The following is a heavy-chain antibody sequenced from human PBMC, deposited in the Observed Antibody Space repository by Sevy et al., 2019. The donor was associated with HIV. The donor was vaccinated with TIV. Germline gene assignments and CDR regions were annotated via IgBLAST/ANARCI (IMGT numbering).Heavy chain of an antibody. CDR2: IKQDGSEK. Sequence: GGSLRLSCAASGFTFSSYWMSWVRQAPGKGLEWVANIKQDGSEKYYVDSVKGRFTISRDNAKTSLYLQMNSLRAEDTAVYYCARVYGDYVGAFDIWGQGTMVTVSS. V-gene: IGHV3-7*03. D-gene: IGHD4-17*01. CDR1: GFTFSSYW. CDR3: ARVYGDYVGAFDI. J-gene: IGHJ3*02.